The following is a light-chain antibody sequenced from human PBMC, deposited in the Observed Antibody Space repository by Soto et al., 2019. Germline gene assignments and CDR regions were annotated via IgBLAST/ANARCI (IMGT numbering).Light chain of an antibody. CDR2: RNN. V-gene: IGLV1-44*01. J-gene: IGLJ2*01. CDR3: AVWDDSLNGPV. CDR1: SSNIGSNA. Sequence: QSVLTQPPSASGTPGQRVTISCSGGSSNIGSNAVNWYQQLPATAPKLLIYRNNQRPSGVPDRFSGSKSGTSASLAISGLQSEDEADYYCAVWDDSLNGPVFGGGTKLTVL.